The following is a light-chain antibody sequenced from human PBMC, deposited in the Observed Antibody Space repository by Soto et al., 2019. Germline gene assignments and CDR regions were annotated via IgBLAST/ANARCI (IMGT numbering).Light chain of an antibody. CDR3: CSYAGSYIYV. V-gene: IGLV2-11*01. CDR1: SSDVGGYNY. Sequence: QSALTQPRSVCGSPGQSVTISCTGTSSDVGGYNYVSWYQQHPDKAPKVMIYDVTKRPSGVPDRFSGSKSGNTASLTISGLQAEDEADYYCCSYAGSYIYVFGTGTKLTVL. CDR2: DVT. J-gene: IGLJ1*01.